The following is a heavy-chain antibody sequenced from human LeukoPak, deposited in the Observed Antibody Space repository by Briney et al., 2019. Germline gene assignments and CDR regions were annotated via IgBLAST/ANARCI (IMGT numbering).Heavy chain of an antibody. CDR3: ARHGGSYSSGYYSPQYYFDY. Sequence: SETLSLTCTVSGGSISSSSYYWDWIRQPPGKGLEWIGSIYYSGKMYYNPSLKGRVTISSATSKNQFSLKLRSVTAADTAMYYCARHGGSYSSGYYSPQYYFDYWGQGTRVTVSS. CDR1: GGSISSSSYY. D-gene: IGHD6-19*01. CDR2: IYYSGKM. J-gene: IGHJ4*02. V-gene: IGHV4-39*01.